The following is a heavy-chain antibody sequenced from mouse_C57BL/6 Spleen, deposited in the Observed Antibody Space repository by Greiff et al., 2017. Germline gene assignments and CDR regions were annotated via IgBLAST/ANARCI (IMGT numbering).Heavy chain of an antibody. CDR2: IHPNSGST. CDR3: ARGITTVVENFDY. J-gene: IGHJ2*01. Sequence: VQLQQPGAELVKPGASVKLSCKASGYTFTSYWMHWVKQRPGQGLEWIGMIHPNSGSTNYNEKFKSKATLTVDKSSSTAYMQLSSLTSEDSAVXYCARGITTVVENFDYWGQGTTLTVSS. CDR1: GYTFTSYW. D-gene: IGHD1-1*01. V-gene: IGHV1-64*01.